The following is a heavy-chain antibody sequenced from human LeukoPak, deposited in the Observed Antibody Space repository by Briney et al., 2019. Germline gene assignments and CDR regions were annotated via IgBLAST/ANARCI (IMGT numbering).Heavy chain of an antibody. CDR2: ISGSGGST. V-gene: IGHV3-23*01. CDR1: GFTFSSYA. J-gene: IGHJ5*02. D-gene: IGHD6-13*01. Sequence: PGGSLRLSCAASGFTFSSYAMSWARQAPGKGLEWVSAISGSGGSTYYADSVKGRFTISRDNSKNTLYLQMNSLRAEDTAVYYCAKDYRSLGSSWYYWFDPWGQGTLVTVSS. CDR3: AKDYRSLGSSWYYWFDP.